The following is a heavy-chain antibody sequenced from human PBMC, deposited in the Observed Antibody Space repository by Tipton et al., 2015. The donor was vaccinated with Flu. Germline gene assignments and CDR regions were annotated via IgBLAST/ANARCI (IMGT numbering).Heavy chain of an antibody. CDR2: IIPIFGTA. D-gene: IGHD1-14*01. CDR1: GGTFSSYA. J-gene: IGHJ6*03. V-gene: IGHV1-69*01. Sequence: QSGPEVKKPGSSVKVSCKASGGTFSSYAISWVRQAPGQGLEWMGGIIPIFGTANYAQKFQGRVTITADESTSTAYMELSSLRSEDTAVYYCARDVPEFNYAEGDYYYYYMDVWGKGTTVTVSS. CDR3: ARDVPEFNYAEGDYYYYYMDV.